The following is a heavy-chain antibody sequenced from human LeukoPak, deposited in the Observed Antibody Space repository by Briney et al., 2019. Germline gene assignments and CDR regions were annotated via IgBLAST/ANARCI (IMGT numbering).Heavy chain of an antibody. CDR3: AREDPQTTVPEGLDV. D-gene: IGHD4-17*01. V-gene: IGHV4-4*07. J-gene: IGHJ6*02. CDR2: IYTSGST. CDR1: GGSISSYY. Sequence: SETLSLTCTVSGGSISSYYWSWIRQPAGKGLEWIGRIYTSGSTNYNPSLKSRVTMSVDTSKNQFSLKLTSVTAADTAIYYCAREDPQTTVPEGLDVWGQGTTVTVSS.